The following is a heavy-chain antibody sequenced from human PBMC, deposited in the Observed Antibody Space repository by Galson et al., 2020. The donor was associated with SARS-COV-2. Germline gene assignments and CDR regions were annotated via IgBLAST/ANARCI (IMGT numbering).Heavy chain of an antibody. CDR3: ARMTVGLYYDSSPYYGMDV. CDR2: ISSSSSYI. V-gene: IGHV3-21*01. Sequence: KIGESLKISCAASGFTFSSYSMNWVRQAPGKGLEWVSSISSSSSYIYYADSVKGRFTISRDNAKNSLYLQMNSLRAEDTAVYYCARMTVGLYYDSSPYYGMDVWGQGTTVTVSS. D-gene: IGHD3-22*01. J-gene: IGHJ6*02. CDR1: GFTFSSYS.